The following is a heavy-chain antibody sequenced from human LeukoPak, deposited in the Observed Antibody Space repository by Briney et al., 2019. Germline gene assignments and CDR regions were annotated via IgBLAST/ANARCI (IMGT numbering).Heavy chain of an antibody. D-gene: IGHD1-26*01. V-gene: IGHV1-18*01. CDR3: CGTIVGVDFFFDS. Sequence: SVKVSCKASGYSLTHYGIIWVGQAPRQAREWMGWVNVDNGNTNCPQQFQGRVTIATDPSPGTDHMEVRSLKCDGPGVYYCCGTIVGVDFFFDSWGEGPLVTVSS. CDR1: GYSLTHYG. J-gene: IGHJ4*02. CDR2: VNVDNGNT.